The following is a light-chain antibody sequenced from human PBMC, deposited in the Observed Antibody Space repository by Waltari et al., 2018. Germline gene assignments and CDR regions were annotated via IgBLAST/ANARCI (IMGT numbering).Light chain of an antibody. CDR3: QRADSYPLFS. Sequence: DVQMTQSPSFVSASVGDRVTITRRASQDIANWLGWYQHKPGKRPKLLIVASPILQGGVPSRFSGSGSGTDIAFTINVLRPEDFATYYCQRADSYPLFSFGPGTTVEVK. J-gene: IGKJ3*01. CDR2: ASP. V-gene: IGKV1D-12*01. CDR1: QDIANW.